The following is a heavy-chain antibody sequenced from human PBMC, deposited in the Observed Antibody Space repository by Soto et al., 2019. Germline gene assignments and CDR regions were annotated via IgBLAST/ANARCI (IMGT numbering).Heavy chain of an antibody. CDR1: GGSISSYY. Sequence: PSETLSLTCTVSGGSISSYYWSWIRQPPGKGLEWIGYIYYSGSTNFNPPLKSRVTISVDTSKNHFSLKLSSVTAADTAVYFCARYGGSYYFDYWGQGTLVTVSS. J-gene: IGHJ4*02. CDR2: IYYSGST. V-gene: IGHV4-59*01. D-gene: IGHD1-26*01. CDR3: ARYGGSYYFDY.